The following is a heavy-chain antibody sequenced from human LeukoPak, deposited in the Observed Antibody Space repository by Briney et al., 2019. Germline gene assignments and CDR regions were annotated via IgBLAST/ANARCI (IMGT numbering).Heavy chain of an antibody. CDR2: VYPGGST. D-gene: IGHD3-22*01. CDR1: GYSISSGYY. Sequence: PSEALSLTCTVSGYSISSGYYWGWIRQPPGVGLEWIGSVYPGGSTYYNPSLKIRLTISVDTSKNQFSLKLSSVTAADTAVYYCARGGYSSGYFGYWDQGTLVTVSS. V-gene: IGHV4-38-2*02. J-gene: IGHJ4*02. CDR3: ARGGYSSGYFGY.